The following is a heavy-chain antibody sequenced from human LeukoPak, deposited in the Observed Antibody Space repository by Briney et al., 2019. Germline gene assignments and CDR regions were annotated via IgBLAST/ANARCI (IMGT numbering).Heavy chain of an antibody. CDR1: GGTFSSYA. J-gene: IGHJ3*02. CDR3: EGGYDAFDM. Sequence: ASVKVSCKASGGTFSSYAISWVRQAPGQGLEWMGGIIPIFGTANYAQKFHGRVTITTDESTSTAYMELSSLRSEDTAVYYCEGGYDAFDMWRQGTMVSVSS. CDR2: IIPIFGTA. D-gene: IGHD1-26*01. V-gene: IGHV1-69*05.